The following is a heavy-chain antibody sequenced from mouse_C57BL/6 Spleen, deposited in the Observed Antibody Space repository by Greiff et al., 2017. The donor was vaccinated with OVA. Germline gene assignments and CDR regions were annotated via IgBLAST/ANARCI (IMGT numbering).Heavy chain of an antibody. V-gene: IGHV1-72*01. CDR2: IDPNSGGT. CDR1: GYTFTSYW. Sequence: QVQLKQPGAELVKPGASVKLSCKASGYTFTSYWMHWVKQRPGRGLEWIGRIDPNSGGTKYNEKFKSKATLTVDKPSSTAYMQLSSLTSEDSAVYYCARNDYDGGWFAYWGQGTLVTVSA. CDR3: ARNDYDGGWFAY. D-gene: IGHD2-4*01. J-gene: IGHJ3*01.